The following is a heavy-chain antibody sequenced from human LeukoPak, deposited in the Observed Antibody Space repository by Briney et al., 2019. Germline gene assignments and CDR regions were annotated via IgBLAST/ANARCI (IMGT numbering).Heavy chain of an antibody. CDR1: GFSLTNPRVG. D-gene: IGHD2-21*01. J-gene: IGHJ4*02. Sequence: SGPTLIHPTGPLTLTCTVSGFSLTNPRVGGSWIRQPPGKALEWLAQIFSNDEKSYTTSLKTRLTISKDTSKSQVVLTMTNMDPVDTATYYCARTTRAYGDFDYWGQGSLVTVSS. CDR2: IFSNDEK. CDR3: ARTTRAYGDFDY. V-gene: IGHV2-26*01.